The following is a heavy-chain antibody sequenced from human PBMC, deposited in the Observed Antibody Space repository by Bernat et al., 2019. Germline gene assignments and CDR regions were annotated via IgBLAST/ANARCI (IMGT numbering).Heavy chain of an antibody. Sequence: VQMVESGGGVVQPGRSLRLTCVASGFTFSNYGMHWVRQAPGKGLEWVAIIWYDGRNEDYADSVKGRFTISRDNSQNTLYLQMNSLRADDTAVYYCAREASRILRQFDYWGQGTLVTVSS. CDR2: IWYDGRNE. CDR3: AREASRILRQFDY. J-gene: IGHJ4*02. CDR1: GFTFSNYG. V-gene: IGHV3-33*01. D-gene: IGHD5-12*01.